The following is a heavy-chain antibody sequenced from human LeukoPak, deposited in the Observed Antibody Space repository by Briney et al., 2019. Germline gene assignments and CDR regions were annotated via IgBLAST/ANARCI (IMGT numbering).Heavy chain of an antibody. Sequence: GRSLRLSCAASGFTFSSYAMHWVRQAPGKGLEWVAVISYDGSNKYYADSVKGRFTISRDNSKSTLYLQMNSLRAEDTAVYYCARDQRGVDTAMVFDYWGQGTLVTVSS. J-gene: IGHJ4*02. CDR3: ARDQRGVDTAMVFDY. D-gene: IGHD5-18*01. CDR2: ISYDGSNK. CDR1: GFTFSSYA. V-gene: IGHV3-30*04.